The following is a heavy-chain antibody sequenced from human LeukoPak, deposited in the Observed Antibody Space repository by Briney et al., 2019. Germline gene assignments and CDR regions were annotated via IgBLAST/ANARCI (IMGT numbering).Heavy chain of an antibody. CDR1: GYTFTGYY. Sequence: ASVKVSCKASGYTFTGYYMHWVRQAPGQGLAWMGWINPNSGGTNYAQKFQGRVTMTRDTSISTAYMELSRLRSDDTAVYYCARAHRGSYSVVPVSWGQGTLVTVSS. CDR2: INPNSGGT. J-gene: IGHJ4*02. CDR3: ARAHRGSYSVVPVS. V-gene: IGHV1-2*02. D-gene: IGHD1-26*01.